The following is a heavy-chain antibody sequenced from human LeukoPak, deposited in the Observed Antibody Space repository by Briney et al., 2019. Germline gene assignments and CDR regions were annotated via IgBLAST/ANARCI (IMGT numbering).Heavy chain of an antibody. CDR3: ARDLGYDYVWGSYSDAFDI. V-gene: IGHV4-30-4*02. D-gene: IGHD3-16*01. CDR1: GGSISSGDYY. J-gene: IGHJ3*02. Sequence: SETLSLTCTVSGGSISSGDYYWSWIRQPPGKGLEWIGYIYYSGSTYYNPSLKSRVTISVDTSKNQFSLKLSSVTAADTAVYYCARDLGYDYVWGSYSDAFDIWGQGTMVTVSS. CDR2: IYYSGST.